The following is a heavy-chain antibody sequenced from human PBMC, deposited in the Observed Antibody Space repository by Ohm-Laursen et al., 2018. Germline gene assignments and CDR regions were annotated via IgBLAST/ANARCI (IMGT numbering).Heavy chain of an antibody. V-gene: IGHV4-59*07. J-gene: IGHJ4*02. CDR2: IYYSGTT. CDR1: GGSISSYY. Sequence: SDTLSLTCTVSGGSISSYYWSWIRQPPGKGLEWIGYIYYSGTTNYNPSLKSRVTISVDTSKNQFSLKLSSVTAADTAVYYCTTPYYDSSGYYFTYDYWGQGTLVTVSS. D-gene: IGHD3-22*01. CDR3: TTPYYDSSGYYFTYDY.